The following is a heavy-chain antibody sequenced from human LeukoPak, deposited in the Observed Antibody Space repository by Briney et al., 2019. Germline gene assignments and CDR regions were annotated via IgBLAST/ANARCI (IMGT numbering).Heavy chain of an antibody. CDR2: NYYSGST. CDR1: GGSISSYY. D-gene: IGHD2-2*01. J-gene: IGHJ3*02. Sequence: SETLSLTCTVSGGSISSYYWSWIRQPPGKGLEWIGYNYYSGSTNYNPSLKSRVTISVDTSKNQFSLKLTSVTAADTAVYYCARDRSDQYAFDIWGQGTMVTVSS. V-gene: IGHV4-59*01. CDR3: ARDRSDQYAFDI.